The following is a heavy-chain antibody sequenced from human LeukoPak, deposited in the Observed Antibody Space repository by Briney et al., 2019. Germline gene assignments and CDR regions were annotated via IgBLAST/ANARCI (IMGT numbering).Heavy chain of an antibody. CDR2: ISWNSHAI. Sequence: PGGSLRLSCAASGFTFSSYTMHWVRQAPGKGLEWVSGISWNSHAIDYADSVKGRFTISRDNAKNSLYLQMNSLRPEDMALYYCAKAAYYDTSGRYYFDYWGQGTLVTVSS. V-gene: IGHV3-9*03. D-gene: IGHD3-22*01. J-gene: IGHJ4*02. CDR3: AKAAYYDTSGRYYFDY. CDR1: GFTFSSYT.